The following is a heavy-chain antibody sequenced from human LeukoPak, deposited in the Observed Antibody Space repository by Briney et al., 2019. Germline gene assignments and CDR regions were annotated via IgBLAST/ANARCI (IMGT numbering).Heavy chain of an antibody. J-gene: IGHJ4*02. CDR1: GYTFTGHY. Sequence: ASVKVSCKASGYTFTGHYVHWLRQAPGQGLEWMAWINPNSSVTNYAQKLQGRVTMTTDTSTSTAYMELRSLRSDDTAVYYCARDGNVLRFLEWLSNSGYFDYWGQGTLVTVSS. CDR2: INPNSSVT. D-gene: IGHD3-3*01. CDR3: ARDGNVLRFLEWLSNSGYFDY. V-gene: IGHV1-2*02.